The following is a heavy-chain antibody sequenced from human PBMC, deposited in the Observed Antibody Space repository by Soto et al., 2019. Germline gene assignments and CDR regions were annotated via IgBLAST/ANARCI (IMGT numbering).Heavy chain of an antibody. D-gene: IGHD6-6*01. CDR3: ARGSSYRAARNHDAFDI. V-gene: IGHV1-2*04. CDR2: INPNSGGT. CDR1: GYTFTGYY. J-gene: IGHJ3*02. Sequence: QVQLVQSGAEVKKPGASVKVSCKASGYTFTGYYMHWVRQAPGQGLEWMGWINPNSGGTNYAQKFQGWVTMTRDTSISTAYMELSSLRSDDTAVYYCARGSSYRAARNHDAFDIWGQGTMVTVSS.